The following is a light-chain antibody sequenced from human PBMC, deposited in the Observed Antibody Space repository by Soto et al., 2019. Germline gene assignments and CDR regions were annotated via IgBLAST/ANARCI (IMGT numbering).Light chain of an antibody. J-gene: IGLJ2*01. CDR2: EVS. V-gene: IGLV2-14*01. CDR1: SSDIGSYNY. Sequence: QSALTQPASVSGSPGQSITISCTGTSSDIGSYNYVSWYQQHPGKAPKLMIYEVSNRPSGVSNRFSGSKSGSTASLTISGLQAEDEADYYCSSHTNSNTPPVVFGGGTKLTVL. CDR3: SSHTNSNTPPVV.